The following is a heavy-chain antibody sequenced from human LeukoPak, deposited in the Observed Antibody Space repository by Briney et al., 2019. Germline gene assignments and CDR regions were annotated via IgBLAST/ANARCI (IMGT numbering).Heavy chain of an antibody. CDR1: GITVSTNF. J-gene: IGHJ6*02. D-gene: IGHD3-9*01. CDR3: AKKYYDILTGYYVQYSAMDV. CDR2: ISGSADKT. Sequence: GGSLRLPCAASGITVSTNFMSWVRQAPGQGLEWVSAISGSADKTYYADSVKGRFTISRDNSKNTLYLQMNSLRAEDTAVYYCAKKYYDILTGYYVQYSAMDVWGQGTTVTVSS. V-gene: IGHV3-23*01.